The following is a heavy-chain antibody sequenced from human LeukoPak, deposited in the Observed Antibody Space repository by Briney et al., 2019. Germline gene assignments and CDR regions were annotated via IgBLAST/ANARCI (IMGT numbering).Heavy chain of an antibody. CDR1: GFTVSSNY. CDR2: IKSKTDGGTT. CDR3: TTNPLRSTMIVNYYYMDV. D-gene: IGHD3-22*01. Sequence: GGSLRLSCAASGFTVSSNYMSWVRQAPGKGLEWVGRIKSKTDGGTTDYAAPGKGRSTTSTDDSKTRLYLQMNSVKTAETAVNYSTTNPLRSTMIVNYYYMDVWGKGTTVTISS. J-gene: IGHJ6*03. V-gene: IGHV3-15*01.